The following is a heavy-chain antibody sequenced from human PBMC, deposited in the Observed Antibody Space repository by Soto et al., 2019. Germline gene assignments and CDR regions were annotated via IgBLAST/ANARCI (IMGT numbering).Heavy chain of an antibody. CDR2: IIPIFATP. J-gene: IGHJ5*01. V-gene: IGHV1-69*13. D-gene: IGHD4-17*01. Sequence: SVKVSCKASGVIFSSYAVSWVRQVPGQGLEWMGGIIPIFATPKYGQKFQDRVTISADESTSTAYMELISLTSDDTAVYYCARARYGDFVTWFDSWGEGTPVTVSS. CDR1: GVIFSSYA. CDR3: ARARYGDFVTWFDS.